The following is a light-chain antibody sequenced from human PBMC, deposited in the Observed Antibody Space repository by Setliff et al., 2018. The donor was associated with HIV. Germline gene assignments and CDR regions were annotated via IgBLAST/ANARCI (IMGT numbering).Light chain of an antibody. CDR2: DVS. CDR3: SSYTSNSTSHAV. J-gene: IGLJ2*01. V-gene: IGLV2-11*01. CDR1: NSDVGGYNY. Sequence: QSALTQPRPVSGSPGQSVTISCTGTNSDVGGYNYVSWYQQHPGKAPKLMIYDVSKRPSGVSNRFSGSKSGNTASLTISGLQAEDEADYYCSSYTSNSTSHAVFGGGTK.